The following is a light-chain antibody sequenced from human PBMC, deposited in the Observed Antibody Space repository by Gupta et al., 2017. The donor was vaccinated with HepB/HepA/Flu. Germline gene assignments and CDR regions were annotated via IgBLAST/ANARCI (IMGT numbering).Light chain of an antibody. J-gene: IGLJ2*01. CDR2: DVT. CDR1: SSDVGAYNY. CDR3: SSYLSTNTHVV. V-gene: IGLV2-14*03. Sequence: QSALTQPASVSGSPGQSITISCTGTSSDVGAYNYVSWYQQDPGKAPKLIIYDVTHRPSGFSNRFSGSKSGNAASLTISGLQAEDGADYYCSSYLSTNTHVVFGGGTKLTGL.